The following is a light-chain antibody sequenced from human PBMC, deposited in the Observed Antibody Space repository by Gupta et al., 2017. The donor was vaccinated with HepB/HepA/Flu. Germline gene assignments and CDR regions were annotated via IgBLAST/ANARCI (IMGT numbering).Light chain of an antibody. CDR1: SSDVGGYNY. CDR3: STYAGSNNLL. Sequence: QSALTHPPSASGSPGQSVTISCTGTSSDVGGYNYVSWYQQHPGKAPKLMIYEVSKRPSGVPDRFSGSKSGNTASLTVTGRQAADDADYYCSTYAGSNNLLFGGGTKLTVL. J-gene: IGLJ2*01. CDR2: EVS. V-gene: IGLV2-8*01.